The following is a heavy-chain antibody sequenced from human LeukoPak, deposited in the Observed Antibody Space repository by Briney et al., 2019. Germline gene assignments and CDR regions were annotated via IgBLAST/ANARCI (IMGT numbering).Heavy chain of an antibody. V-gene: IGHV3-23*01. CDR3: AKGYGMDV. CDR1: GFTFRNYA. J-gene: IGHJ6*02. Sequence: GGSLRLSCAASGFTFRNYAMNWVRQAPGKGLEWVAFIRSGGDSSYHADSVKGRFTISRDNSKNTLSLQMNSLRADDTGVYYCAKGYGMDVWGQGTTVTVSS. CDR2: IRSGGDSS.